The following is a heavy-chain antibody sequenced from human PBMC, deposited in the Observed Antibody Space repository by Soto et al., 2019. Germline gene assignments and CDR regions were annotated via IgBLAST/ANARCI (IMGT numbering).Heavy chain of an antibody. J-gene: IGHJ6*03. CDR2: IKQDGSEK. D-gene: IGHD3-9*01. V-gene: IGHV3-7*01. CDR1: GFTFSSYW. Sequence: GGSLRLSCAASGFTFSSYWMSWVRQAPGKGLEWVANIKQDGSEKYYVDSVKGRFTISRDNAKNSLYLQMNSLRAEDTAVYYCARVMSETYYDILTGYYHYYYYYMDVWGKGTTVTVSS. CDR3: ARVMSETYYDILTGYYHYYYYYMDV.